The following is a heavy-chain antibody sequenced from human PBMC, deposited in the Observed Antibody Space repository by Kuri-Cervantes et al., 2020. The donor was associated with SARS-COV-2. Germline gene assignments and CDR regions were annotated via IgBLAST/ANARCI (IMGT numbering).Heavy chain of an antibody. CDR3: AGFPEWELLPFDI. V-gene: IGHV3-30*03. CDR2: TSYDGINK. CDR1: GFTFNSYG. D-gene: IGHD1-26*01. J-gene: IGHJ3*02. Sequence: GESLKISCAASGFTFNSYGIHWVRQAPGKGLEWVALTSYDGINKYYADFVEGRFTISRDSSKNTVYLQINSLRPEDTAVYYCAGFPEWELLPFDIWGQGTGVTVSS.